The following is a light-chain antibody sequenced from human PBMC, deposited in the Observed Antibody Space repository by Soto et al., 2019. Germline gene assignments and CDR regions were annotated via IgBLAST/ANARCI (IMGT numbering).Light chain of an antibody. CDR2: DAS. V-gene: IGKV3-11*01. CDR1: QSVSSF. Sequence: EIVLTQSPAILSLSPGERATLSCRASQSVSSFLAWYQQKPGQAPRLLIYDASNRATGIPARFSGSGSGTDFTLTISSLDPEDFAVYYCQQRSNWPLTFGGGTKVEIK. J-gene: IGKJ4*01. CDR3: QQRSNWPLT.